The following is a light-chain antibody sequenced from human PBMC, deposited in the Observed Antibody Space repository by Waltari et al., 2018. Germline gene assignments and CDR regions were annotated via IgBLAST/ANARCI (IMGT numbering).Light chain of an antibody. CDR3: CSYTTSSTV. J-gene: IGLJ1*01. CDR1: SSGVGGYNY. CDR2: EVS. V-gene: IGLV2-14*01. Sequence: HSALTQPASVSGSPGQSISISCTRTSSGVGGYNYVSWYQQHPGKAPKLMIYEVSNRPSGVSLRFSGSKSGNTASLTISGLQPEDEADYYCCSYTTSSTVFGTGTKVTVL.